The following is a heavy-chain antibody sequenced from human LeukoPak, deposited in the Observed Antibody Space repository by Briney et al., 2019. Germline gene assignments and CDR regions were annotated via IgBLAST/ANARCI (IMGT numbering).Heavy chain of an antibody. J-gene: IGHJ4*02. D-gene: IGHD6-6*01. CDR1: GGSFSGYY. CDR3: ARGAAARQPYRY. CDR2: INHSGST. Sequence: SETLSLTCAVYGGSFSGYYWSWIRQPPGKGLGWIGEINHSGSTNYNPSLKSRVTISVDTSKNQFSLKLSSVTAADTAVYYCARGAAARQPYRYWGQGTLVTVSS. V-gene: IGHV4-34*01.